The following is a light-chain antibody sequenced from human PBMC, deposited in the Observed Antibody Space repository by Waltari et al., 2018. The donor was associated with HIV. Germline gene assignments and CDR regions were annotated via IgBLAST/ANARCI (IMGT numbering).Light chain of an antibody. J-gene: IGLJ2*01. Sequence: QSVLTQPPSVSGAPGQRVTISCTGGSSNIGADYDVPWSQQLPGTAPKLLISGNKNRPSGVPDRFSASKSGTSASLAITGLQAEDEADYFCQSYDRSLSASVVFGGGTKLTVL. CDR3: QSYDRSLSASVV. CDR2: GNK. V-gene: IGLV1-40*01. CDR1: SSNIGADYD.